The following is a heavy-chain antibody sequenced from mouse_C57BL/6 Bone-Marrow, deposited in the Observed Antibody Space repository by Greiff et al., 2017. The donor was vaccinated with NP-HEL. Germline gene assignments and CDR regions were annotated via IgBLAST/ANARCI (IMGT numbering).Heavy chain of an antibody. V-gene: IGHV5-12*01. D-gene: IGHD2-5*01. Sequence: EVMLVESGGGLVQPGGSLKLSCAASGFTFSDYYMYWVRQTPEKRLEWVAYISNGGGSTYYPDTVKGRFTISRDNAKNTLYLQMSRLKSEDTAMYYCARHVYYSNYESAMDYWGQGTSVTVSS. CDR3: ARHVYYSNYESAMDY. CDR1: GFTFSDYY. CDR2: ISNGGGST. J-gene: IGHJ4*01.